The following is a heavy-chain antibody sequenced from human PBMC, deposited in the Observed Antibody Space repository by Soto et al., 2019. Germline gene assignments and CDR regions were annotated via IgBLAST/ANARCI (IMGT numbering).Heavy chain of an antibody. CDR3: ARHEENDYFHI. D-gene: IGHD3-10*02. CDR2: TYYSGRT. V-gene: IGHV4-59*08. Sequence: QVQLQESGPGLVKPSETVSLTCTVSGGSISNYSWSWIRQPPGKGLEWIGYTYYSGRTNYNPSLESRVTISVDTSKNLFSLKLSSVTDADTAVYYCARHEENDYFHIWGQGTLVTVSS. CDR1: GGSISNYS. J-gene: IGHJ4*02.